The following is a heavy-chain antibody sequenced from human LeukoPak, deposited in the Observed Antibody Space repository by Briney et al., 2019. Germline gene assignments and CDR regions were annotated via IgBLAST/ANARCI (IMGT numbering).Heavy chain of an antibody. CDR2: IYSGGST. CDR1: GFTVSSNY. Sequence: PGGSLRLSCAASGFTVSSNYMSWVRQAPGKGLEWVSVIYSGGSTYYADSVKGRFTISRDNSKNTLYLQMNSLRAEDTAVYYCARDNLADFGGGYCSGGSCYVAFGYRGQGTLVTVSS. J-gene: IGHJ4*02. D-gene: IGHD2-15*01. V-gene: IGHV3-53*01. CDR3: ARDNLADFGGGYCSGGSCYVAFGY.